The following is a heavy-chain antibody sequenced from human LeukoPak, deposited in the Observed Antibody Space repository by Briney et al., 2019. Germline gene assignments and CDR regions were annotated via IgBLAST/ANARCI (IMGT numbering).Heavy chain of an antibody. Sequence: AGGSLRLSCAASGFTFSSYAMSWVRQAPGKGLEWVSAISGSGGSTYYADSVKGRFTISRDNSKNTLYLQMNSLRAEDTAVYYCAKEGSSGYYDYYYYMDVWGKGTTVTVSS. CDR2: ISGSGGST. D-gene: IGHD3-22*01. CDR1: GFTFSSYA. CDR3: AKEGSSGYYDYYYYMDV. V-gene: IGHV3-23*01. J-gene: IGHJ6*03.